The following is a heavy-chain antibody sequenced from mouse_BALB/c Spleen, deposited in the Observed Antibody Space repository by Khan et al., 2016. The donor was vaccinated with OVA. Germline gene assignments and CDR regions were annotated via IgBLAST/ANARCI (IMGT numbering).Heavy chain of an antibody. CDR3: TRGYGNNVRYYFDY. D-gene: IGHD2-10*02. Sequence: VQLKQSGPELEKPGASVKISCKASGYSFTGYNMNWVKQSNGKSLEWIGNIDPYYGGATYNQKFKGKATLTVDKSSSTAYMQLKSLTYEDSAVYYWTRGYGNNVRYYFDYWGQGTTLTVSS. V-gene: IGHV1-39*01. CDR1: GYSFTGYN. CDR2: IDPYYGGA. J-gene: IGHJ2*01.